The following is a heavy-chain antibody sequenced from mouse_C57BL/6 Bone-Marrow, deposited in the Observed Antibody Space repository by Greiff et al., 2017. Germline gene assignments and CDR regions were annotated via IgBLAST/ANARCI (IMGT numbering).Heavy chain of an antibody. CDR1: GYTFTSYW. V-gene: IGHV1-64*01. CDR2: IHPNSGST. J-gene: IGHJ3*01. D-gene: IGHD1-1*02. Sequence: QVQLQQPGAELVKPGASVKLSCKASGYTFTSYWMHWVKQRPGQGLEWIGIIHPNSGSTNYNEKFKSKATLTVDKSSSTAYMQLSSLTSEDSAVYYCARATMGSWFAYWGQGTVVTVSA. CDR3: ARATMGSWFAY.